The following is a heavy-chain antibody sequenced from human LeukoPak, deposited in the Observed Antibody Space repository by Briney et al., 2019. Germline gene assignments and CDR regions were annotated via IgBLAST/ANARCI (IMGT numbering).Heavy chain of an antibody. Sequence: SETLSLTCTVSGGSISSSSYYWGWIRQPPGKGLEWIGSIYYSGSTYYNPSLKSRVTISVDTSKNQFSLKLTSVTAADTAVYYCAKYYYNAFDIWGQGTMVTVSS. CDR3: AKYYYNAFDI. D-gene: IGHD3-10*01. CDR2: IYYSGST. CDR1: GGSISSSSYY. V-gene: IGHV4-39*07. J-gene: IGHJ3*02.